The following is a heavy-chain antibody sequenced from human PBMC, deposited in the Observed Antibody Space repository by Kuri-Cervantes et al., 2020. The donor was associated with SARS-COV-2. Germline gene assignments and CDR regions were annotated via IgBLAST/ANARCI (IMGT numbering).Heavy chain of an antibody. D-gene: IGHD3-9*01. CDR1: GFTFSSYS. J-gene: IGHJ4*02. V-gene: IGHV3-48*02. CDR2: ISSSSSTI. Sequence: GESLKISCAASGFTFSSYSMNWVRQAPGKGLEWVSYISSSSSTIYYADSVKGRFTISRDNAKNSLYLQMNSLRDEDTAVYYCASLGERPQYYDILTGYYMKKPLDKDYWGQGTLVTVSS. CDR3: ASLGERPQYYDILTGYYMKKPLDKDY.